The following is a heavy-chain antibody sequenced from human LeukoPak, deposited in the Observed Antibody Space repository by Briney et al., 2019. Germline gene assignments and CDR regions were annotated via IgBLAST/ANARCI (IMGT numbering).Heavy chain of an antibody. D-gene: IGHD3-22*01. V-gene: IGHV3-21*01. CDR3: ASLGSNSYDSSGYPDGEDY. Sequence: NPGGSLRLSCAASGFTFSSYNINWVRQAPGKGREWVSSISSSSSYIYYADSVKGRFTISRDNAKNSLELQMNSLRAEDTAVSYCASLGSNSYDSSGYPDGEDYWGQGTLVTVSS. CDR2: ISSSSSYI. J-gene: IGHJ4*02. CDR1: GFTFSSYN.